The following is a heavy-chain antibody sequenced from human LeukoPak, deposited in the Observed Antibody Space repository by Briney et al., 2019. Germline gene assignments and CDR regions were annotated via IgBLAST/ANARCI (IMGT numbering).Heavy chain of an antibody. V-gene: IGHV4-59*01. Sequence: SETLSLTCTVSGGSISSYYWSWIRQPPGKGLEWIGYIYYSGSTNYNPSLKSRVTISVDTSKNQFSLKLSSVTAADTAVYYCAREVSSGRYYGMDVWGQGTTVTVSS. CDR2: IYYSGST. CDR1: GGSISSYY. J-gene: IGHJ6*02. D-gene: IGHD1-26*01. CDR3: AREVSSGRYYGMDV.